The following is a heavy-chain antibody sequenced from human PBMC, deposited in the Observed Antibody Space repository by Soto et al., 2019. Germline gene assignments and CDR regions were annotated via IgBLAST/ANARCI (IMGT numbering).Heavy chain of an antibody. CDR3: ARYIVVVTATYAFDI. J-gene: IGHJ3*02. CDR1: GFTFSSYA. D-gene: IGHD2-21*02. Sequence: GSLRLSCAACGFTFSSYAMHWVRQAPGKGLEWVAVISYDGSDKYYADPVKGRFTISRDNSKNTLYLQMNSLRAEDTAVYYCARYIVVVTATYAFDIWGQGT. CDR2: ISYDGSDK. V-gene: IGHV3-30-3*01.